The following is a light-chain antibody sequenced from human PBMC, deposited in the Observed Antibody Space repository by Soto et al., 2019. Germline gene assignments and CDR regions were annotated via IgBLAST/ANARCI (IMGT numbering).Light chain of an antibody. J-gene: IGLJ1*01. V-gene: IGLV2-14*01. Sequence: QSVLTQPASVSASPGQSITISCTGTSSDVGGYNYVAWYQQHPDKAPKLLIYDVTNRPSGVSIRFSGSKSGDTASLTISGLLPEDEAVYYCTSDTSIYTYVFGTGSKVT. CDR2: DVT. CDR1: SSDVGGYNY. CDR3: TSDTSIYTYV.